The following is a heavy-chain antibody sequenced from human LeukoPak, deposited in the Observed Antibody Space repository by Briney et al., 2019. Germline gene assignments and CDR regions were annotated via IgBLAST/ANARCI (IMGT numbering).Heavy chain of an antibody. Sequence: QSGGSLRLSCAASGFTFSTYSMNWVRQAPGKGLEWVSSISGGTTYYADSVKGRFTISRDNSKNIVSLQMNSLRAEDTAVYYCAKSVYGSGNYWGQGTLVTVSS. D-gene: IGHD3-10*01. J-gene: IGHJ4*02. CDR1: GFTFSTYS. V-gene: IGHV3-23*01. CDR3: AKSVYGSGNY. CDR2: ISGGTT.